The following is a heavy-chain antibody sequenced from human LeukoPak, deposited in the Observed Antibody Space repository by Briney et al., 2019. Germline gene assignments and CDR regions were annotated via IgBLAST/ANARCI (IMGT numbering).Heavy chain of an antibody. CDR2: IYYSGST. Sequence: SSETLSLTCTVSGGSISSSSYYWGWIRQPPGKGLEWIGSIYYSGSTYYNPSLKSRVTISVDTSKNQFSLKLSSVTAADTAVYYCARTAGLESIFGVVTGYYFDYWGQGTLVTVSS. CDR1: GGSISSSSYY. V-gene: IGHV4-39*07. CDR3: ARTAGLESIFGVVTGYYFDY. D-gene: IGHD3-3*01. J-gene: IGHJ4*02.